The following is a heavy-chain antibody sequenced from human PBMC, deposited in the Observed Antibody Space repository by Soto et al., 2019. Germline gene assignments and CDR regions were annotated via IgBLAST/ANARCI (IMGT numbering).Heavy chain of an antibody. CDR3: AAELTTGTDHYYYYGMDV. CDR1: GFTFTRYA. CDR2: IVVGSGNT. Sequence: SGKVCCRASGFTFTRYAVQFVRQARGQRLEWIGWIVVGSGNTNYAEKFHERVTITRDMSTSTAYMELRSLTSEDTAVYYCAAELTTGTDHYYYYGMDVWGQGTTVTVSS. V-gene: IGHV1-58*01. J-gene: IGHJ6*02. D-gene: IGHD1-1*01.